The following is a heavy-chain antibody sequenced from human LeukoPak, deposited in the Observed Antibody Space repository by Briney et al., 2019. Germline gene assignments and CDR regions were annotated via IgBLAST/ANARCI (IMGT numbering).Heavy chain of an antibody. V-gene: IGHV4-34*01. Sequence: SETLSLTCDVYGGSLSGFYWSWIRQPPGKGLEWIGEINHSGSTNSNPSLKSRVTISIDTSKNQFSLKLSSVTAADTAVYYCARPTIALLAFDIWGQGTMVTVSS. J-gene: IGHJ3*02. D-gene: IGHD5-24*01. CDR2: INHSGST. CDR1: GGSLSGFY. CDR3: ARPTIALLAFDI.